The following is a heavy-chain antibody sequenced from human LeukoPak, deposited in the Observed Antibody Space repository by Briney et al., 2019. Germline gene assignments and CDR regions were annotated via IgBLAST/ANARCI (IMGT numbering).Heavy chain of an antibody. Sequence: SETLTLTCTVSGGSISSYYRSWIRQPPGKGLEWIAYISYNGSTNYNPSLKNRLTISVDTSKIQFSLRLSSLTAAETAVCFCASARKRLPGAGWFDPWGQGTLVTVSS. CDR3: ASARKRLPGAGWFDP. CDR1: GGSISSYY. J-gene: IGHJ5*02. CDR2: ISYNGST. V-gene: IGHV4-59*01. D-gene: IGHD2-15*01.